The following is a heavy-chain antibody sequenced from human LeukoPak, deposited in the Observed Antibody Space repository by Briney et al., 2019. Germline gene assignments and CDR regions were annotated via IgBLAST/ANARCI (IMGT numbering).Heavy chain of an antibody. Sequence: PGGSLRLSCAASGFTFSSYEMNWVRQAPGKGLEWVSSISSSSSYIYYADSVKGRFTISRDNAKNSLYLQMNSLRAEDTAVYYCARDGVVVPAAMYAFDIWGQGTMVTVSS. J-gene: IGHJ3*02. CDR3: ARDGVVVPAAMYAFDI. V-gene: IGHV3-21*01. CDR2: ISSSSSYI. CDR1: GFTFSSYE. D-gene: IGHD2-2*01.